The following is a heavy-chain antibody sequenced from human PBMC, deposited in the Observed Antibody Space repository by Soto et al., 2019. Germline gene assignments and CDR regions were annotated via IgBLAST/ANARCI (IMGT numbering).Heavy chain of an antibody. CDR3: ARASGTWPGEIDY. V-gene: IGHV3-66*01. Sequence: GGSLRLSRAASGFTVSANYMSWVRQAPGKGLEWVSIIYTGGDTYYADSVQGRFTISRDISKNTVYLQMNSLRADDTAVYYCARASGTWPGEIDYWGQGTLVTVSS. D-gene: IGHD2-15*01. J-gene: IGHJ4*02. CDR1: GFTVSANY. CDR2: IYTGGDT.